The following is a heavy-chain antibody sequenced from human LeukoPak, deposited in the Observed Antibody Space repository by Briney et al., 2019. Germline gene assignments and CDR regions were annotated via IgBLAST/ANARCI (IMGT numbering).Heavy chain of an antibody. CDR3: ARVPGAVDVFDDY. Sequence: PGGSLRLSCAASGFTFSDYYMSWIRQAPGKGLEWVSYISSSGSTIYYADSVKGRFTISRDNAKNSLYLQTNSLRAEDTAVYYCARVPGAVDVFDDYWGQGTLVTVSS. D-gene: IGHD6-19*01. J-gene: IGHJ4*02. CDR1: GFTFSDYY. V-gene: IGHV3-11*04. CDR2: ISSSGSTI.